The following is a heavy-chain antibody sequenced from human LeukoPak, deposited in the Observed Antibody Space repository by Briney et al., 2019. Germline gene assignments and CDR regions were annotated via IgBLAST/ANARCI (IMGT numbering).Heavy chain of an antibody. CDR1: GGSISSYY. Sequence: SETLSLTCTVSGGSISSYYWSWIRQPPGKGLEWIGCIYYTGSTNYNPSLKSRVTISVDTSKNQFSLKLSSVTAADTAVYYCATGRAYSSVNYWGQGTLVTVSS. V-gene: IGHV4-59*01. CDR3: ATGRAYSSVNY. J-gene: IGHJ4*02. CDR2: IYYTGST. D-gene: IGHD6-19*01.